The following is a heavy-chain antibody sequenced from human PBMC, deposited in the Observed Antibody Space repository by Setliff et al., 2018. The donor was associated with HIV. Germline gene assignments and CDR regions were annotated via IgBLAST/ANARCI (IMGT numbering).Heavy chain of an antibody. Sequence: QPGGSLRLSCTVSGFTFVNYAMSWVRQAPGKGLEWISLISSSGITTDYADSVKGRFTISRDNSKSTLYLQMNSLRAEDTAVYYCAKDPPGDYNGMPGDIWGQGTTVTVSS. V-gene: IGHV3-23*01. CDR2: ISSSGITT. D-gene: IGHD4-4*01. CDR1: GFTFVNYA. CDR3: AKDPPGDYNGMPGDI. J-gene: IGHJ3*02.